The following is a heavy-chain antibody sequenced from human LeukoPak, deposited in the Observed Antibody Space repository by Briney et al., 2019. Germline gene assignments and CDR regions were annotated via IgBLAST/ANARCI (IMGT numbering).Heavy chain of an antibody. Sequence: ASVKVSCKASGYTFSTYGISWVRQAPGQGLEWMGRISAYNGNTNYAQKFQGRVTVTTDTSTTTAYMELRSLRSGDTAVYYCARDRVTYSTSSGVDYWGQGTLVTVSS. D-gene: IGHD6-6*01. CDR3: ARDRVTYSTSSGVDY. V-gene: IGHV1-18*01. CDR1: GYTFSTYG. CDR2: ISAYNGNT. J-gene: IGHJ4*02.